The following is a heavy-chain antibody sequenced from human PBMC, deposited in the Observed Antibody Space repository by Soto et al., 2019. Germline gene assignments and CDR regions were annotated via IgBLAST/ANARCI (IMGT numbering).Heavy chain of an antibody. CDR3: ENSPRGIAAAGTFPYYYYGMDV. V-gene: IGHV4-31*03. CDR2: IYYSGST. D-gene: IGHD6-13*01. Sequence: PSETLSLTCTVSGGSISSGGYYWSWIRQHPGKGLEWIGYIYYSGSTYYNPSLKSRVTISVDTSKNQFSLKLSSVTAADTAVYYCENSPRGIAAAGTFPYYYYGMDVWGQGTTVTVSS. CDR1: GGSISSGGYY. J-gene: IGHJ6*02.